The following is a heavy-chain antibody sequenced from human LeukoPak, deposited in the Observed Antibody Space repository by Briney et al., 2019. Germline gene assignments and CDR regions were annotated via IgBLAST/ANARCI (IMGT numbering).Heavy chain of an antibody. J-gene: IGHJ6*02. CDR1: GGSFSGYY. D-gene: IGHD3-10*01. V-gene: IGHV4-34*01. Sequence: SETLSLTCAVYGGSFSGYYWSWIRQPPGKGLEWIGEINHSGSTNYNPSLKSRVTISVDTSKNQFSLKLSSVTAADTAVHYCARGFYGSGYYYGMDVWGQGTTVTVSS. CDR3: ARGFYGSGYYYGMDV. CDR2: INHSGST.